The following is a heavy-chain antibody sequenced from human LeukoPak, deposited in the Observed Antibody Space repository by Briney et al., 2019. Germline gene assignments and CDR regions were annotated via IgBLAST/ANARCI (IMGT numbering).Heavy chain of an antibody. Sequence: GGSLRLSCAASGFTFSSYPMHWVRQAPGKGLEWVAVILYDGSNIYYADSVKGRFTISRDNSKSTLYLQMNSLRPEDTAVYYCAIDAMRRRHYYYMDVWGKGTTVTVSS. J-gene: IGHJ6*03. CDR2: ILYDGSNI. CDR3: AIDAMRRRHYYYMDV. V-gene: IGHV3-30*01. CDR1: GFTFSSYP.